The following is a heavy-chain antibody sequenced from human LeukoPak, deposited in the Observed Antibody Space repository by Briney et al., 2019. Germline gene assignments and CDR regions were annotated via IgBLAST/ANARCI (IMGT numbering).Heavy chain of an antibody. CDR1: GGTFSSYA. V-gene: IGHV1-69*05. D-gene: IGHD6-19*01. J-gene: IGHJ3*02. Sequence: SVKVSCKASGGTFSSYAISWVRQAPGQGLEWMGRIIPIFGTANYAQKFQGRVTITTDESTGTAYMELSSLRSEDTAVYYCAKPLIAVAGTSAFDIWGQGTMVTVSS. CDR2: IIPIFGTA. CDR3: AKPLIAVAGTSAFDI.